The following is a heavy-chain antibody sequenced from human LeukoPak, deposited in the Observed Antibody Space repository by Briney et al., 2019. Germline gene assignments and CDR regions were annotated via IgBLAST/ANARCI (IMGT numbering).Heavy chain of an antibody. Sequence: SETLSLTCAVSGGSISSSNWWSWVRQPPGKGLEWIGEIYHSGSTNYNPSLKSRVTISVDKSKNQFSLKLSSVTAADTAVYYCARDRGAAGKGYFQHWGQGTLVTVSS. CDR2: IYHSGST. CDR3: ARDRGAAGKGYFQH. V-gene: IGHV4-4*02. CDR1: GGSISSSNW. D-gene: IGHD6-13*01. J-gene: IGHJ1*01.